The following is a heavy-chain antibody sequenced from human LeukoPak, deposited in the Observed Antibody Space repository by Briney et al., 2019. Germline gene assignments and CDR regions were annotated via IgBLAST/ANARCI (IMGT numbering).Heavy chain of an antibody. Sequence: ASVKVSCKASGYTFTSYGISWVRQAPGQGLEWMGIINPSGGGTSYAQKFQGRVTMTRDTSTSTVYMELSSLRSEDTAVYYCARGGDGYNPLDYWGQGTLVTVSS. J-gene: IGHJ4*02. CDR3: ARGGDGYNPLDY. CDR1: GYTFTSYG. D-gene: IGHD5-24*01. CDR2: INPSGGGT. V-gene: IGHV1-46*01.